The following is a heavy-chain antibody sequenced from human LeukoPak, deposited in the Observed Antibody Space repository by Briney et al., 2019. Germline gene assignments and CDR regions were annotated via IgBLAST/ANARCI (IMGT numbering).Heavy chain of an antibody. CDR1: GFTFSNYW. V-gene: IGHV3-74*01. Sequence: GGCLRLSCAASGFTFSNYWMHWVRQAPGKGLVWVSRISNDASSTTYADSVKGRFTISRDNTKNTLYLQMNSLRAEDTAVYYCAVGDNPGALDYWGQGTLVTVSS. J-gene: IGHJ4*02. D-gene: IGHD1-14*01. CDR2: ISNDASST. CDR3: AVGDNPGALDY.